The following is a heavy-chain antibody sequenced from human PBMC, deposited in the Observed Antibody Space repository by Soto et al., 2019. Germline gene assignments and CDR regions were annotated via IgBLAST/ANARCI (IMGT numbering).Heavy chain of an antibody. D-gene: IGHD2-21*02. CDR2: IIPIFGTA. V-gene: IGHV1-69*06. CDR1: GGTFSSYA. CDR3: ARAHIVVVTATHQGGAFDY. J-gene: IGHJ4*02. Sequence: SLKVSCKASGGTFSSYAISWVRQAPGQGLEWMGGIIPIFGTANYAQKFQGRVTITADKSTSTAYMALSSLRSEDAAVYYCARAHIVVVTATHQGGAFDYWGQRTLVTASS.